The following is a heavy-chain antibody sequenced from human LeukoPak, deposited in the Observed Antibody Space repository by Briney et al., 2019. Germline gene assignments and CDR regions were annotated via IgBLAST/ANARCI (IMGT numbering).Heavy chain of an antibody. J-gene: IGHJ6*02. CDR2: IHSTGNS. V-gene: IGHV4-39*01. CDR3: EKDSHLDV. D-gene: IGHD2-15*01. CDR1: GGSISGTDLY. Sequence: PSETLSLTCTVSGGSISGTDLYWGWIRQLPGKGLEWIGNIHSTGNSFCNPSLKSRVTISIDTSKNQFSLKLSSVTAAGTAVYYCEKDSHLDVWGHGTTVTVSS.